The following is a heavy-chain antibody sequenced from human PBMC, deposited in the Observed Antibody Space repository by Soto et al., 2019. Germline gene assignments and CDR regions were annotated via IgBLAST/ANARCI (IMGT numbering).Heavy chain of an antibody. J-gene: IGHJ4*02. Sequence: ASVKVSCKASGYTFSRYNVHWVRQAPGQGPEWMGWINLNNGNTKYSQEFQGRVTITRDTSASTAYMELSSLRSEDTAVYYCARDVAAADYWGQGTLVTV. CDR3: ARDVAAADY. CDR1: GYTFSRYN. D-gene: IGHD6-13*01. V-gene: IGHV1-3*01. CDR2: INLNNGNT.